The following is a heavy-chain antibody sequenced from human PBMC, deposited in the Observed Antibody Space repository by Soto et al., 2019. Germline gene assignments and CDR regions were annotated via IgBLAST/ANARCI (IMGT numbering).Heavy chain of an antibody. D-gene: IGHD3-3*01. CDR2: ISYDGSNK. Sequence: GGSLRLSCAASGFTFSSYGMHWVRQAPGKGLEWVAVISYDGSNKYYEDSVKGRFTISRDNSKTTQYLQMNSLRTEDTAVYYFAASPGTTYYDFWIRYYSNNWFDPWGQGTLVTVSS. CDR1: GFTFSSYG. CDR3: AASPGTTYYDFWIRYYSNNWFDP. J-gene: IGHJ5*02. V-gene: IGHV3-30*03.